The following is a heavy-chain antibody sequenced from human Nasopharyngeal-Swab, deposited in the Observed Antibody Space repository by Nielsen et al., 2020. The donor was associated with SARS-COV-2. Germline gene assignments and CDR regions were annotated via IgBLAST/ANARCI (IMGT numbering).Heavy chain of an antibody. CDR3: ARRTRYSNYAYYYMDV. V-gene: IGHV4-38-2*01. D-gene: IGHD4-11*01. CDR1: GYSISSGYY. J-gene: IGHJ6*03. Sequence: SETLSLTCAVSGYSISSGYYWGWIRLPPGKGLEWIGRIYHSGSTYYNPSIKSRVTISVDTSTNQFSLKLSSVTAADTAVYYCARRTRYSNYAYYYMDVWGKGTTVTVSS. CDR2: IYHSGST.